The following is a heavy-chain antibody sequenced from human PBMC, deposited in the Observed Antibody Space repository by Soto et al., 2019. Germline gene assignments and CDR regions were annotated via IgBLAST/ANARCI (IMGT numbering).Heavy chain of an antibody. D-gene: IGHD3-3*02. V-gene: IGHV3-23*01. J-gene: IGHJ6*01. CDR1: GFTFSSYA. CDR3: ANDSPFLEWSRDSMDV. Sequence: EVQLLEAGGGLVQPGGSLRLSCAASGFTFSSYAMSWVRQAPGKVLEWVSAISGSGGSTYYADSVKGRFTISRDNSKKTLYLQINSLRAEDTDGYYCANDSPFLEWSRDSMDVLGQGTTVTVYS. CDR2: ISGSGGST.